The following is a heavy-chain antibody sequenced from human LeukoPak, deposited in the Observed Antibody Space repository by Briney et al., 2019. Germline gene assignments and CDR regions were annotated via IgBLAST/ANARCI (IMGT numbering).Heavy chain of an antibody. CDR2: ISGSSITI. J-gene: IGHJ3*02. D-gene: IGHD3-16*01. Sequence: GGSLRLSCAASGFTFSSYSMNWVRQAPGKGLEWLSYISGSSITIYYADSVKGRFTISRDNPKNSLYLQMNSLKDEDTAIYYCARDMGGAAATDGFDIWGQGTMVTVSS. CDR1: GFTFSSYS. V-gene: IGHV3-48*02. CDR3: ARDMGGAAATDGFDI.